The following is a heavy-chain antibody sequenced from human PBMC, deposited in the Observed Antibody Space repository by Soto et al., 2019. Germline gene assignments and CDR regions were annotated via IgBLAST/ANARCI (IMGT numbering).Heavy chain of an antibody. CDR2: ISYDGSNK. CDR3: ARDSSSRTRRGMDV. CDR1: GFTFSSYA. D-gene: IGHD6-13*01. Sequence: VGSLRLSCAASGFTFSSYAMHWVRQAPGKGLEWVAVISYDGSNKYYADSVKGRFSISRDNSKNTLYLQMNSLRAEDTAVYYCARDSSSRTRRGMDVWGQGTTVTVSS. V-gene: IGHV3-30-3*01. J-gene: IGHJ6*02.